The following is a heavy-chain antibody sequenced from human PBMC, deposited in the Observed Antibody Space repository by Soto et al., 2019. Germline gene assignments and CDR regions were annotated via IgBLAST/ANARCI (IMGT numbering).Heavy chain of an antibody. Sequence: PGGSLRLSCAASGFTVSSNYMSWVRQAPGKGLEWVSVIYSGGSTYYADSVKGRFTISRDNSKNTLYLQMNSLRAEDTAVYYCARTRLLMGLYFDYWGQGTPVTVSS. CDR2: IYSGGST. CDR3: ARTRLLMGLYFDY. CDR1: GFTVSSNY. V-gene: IGHV3-53*01. D-gene: IGHD2-8*02. J-gene: IGHJ4*02.